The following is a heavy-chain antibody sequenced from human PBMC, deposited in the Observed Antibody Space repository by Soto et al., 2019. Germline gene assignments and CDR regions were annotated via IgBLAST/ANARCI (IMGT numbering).Heavy chain of an antibody. J-gene: IGHJ4*02. CDR1: GGSISSSSYY. CDR2: IYYSGST. D-gene: IGHD3-9*01. Sequence: QLQLQESGPGLVKPSETLSLTCTVSGGSISSSSYYWGWIRQPPGKGLEWIGSIYYSGSTYYNPSLKSRVTISVDTSKNQFSLKLSSVTAADTAVYYCASLPRYYDILTGLRYWGQGTLVTVSS. V-gene: IGHV4-39*01. CDR3: ASLPRYYDILTGLRY.